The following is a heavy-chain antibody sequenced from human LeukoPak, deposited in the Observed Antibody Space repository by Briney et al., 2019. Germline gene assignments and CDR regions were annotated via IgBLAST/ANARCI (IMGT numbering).Heavy chain of an antibody. V-gene: IGHV3-23*01. CDR3: AKGRRDGYNYDY. J-gene: IGHJ4*02. D-gene: IGHD5-24*01. Sequence: PGGSLRLSCAASGFTFSSYAMSWVRQAPGKGLEWVSAISAGGGSTYYADSVKGRFTISRDSSENTLYLQMNSLRAEDTALYYCAKGRRDGYNYDYWGQGTPVTVSS. CDR2: ISAGGGST. CDR1: GFTFSSYA.